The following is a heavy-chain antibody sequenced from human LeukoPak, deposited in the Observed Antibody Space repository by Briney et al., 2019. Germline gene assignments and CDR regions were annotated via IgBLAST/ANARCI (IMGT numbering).Heavy chain of an antibody. CDR2: INHSGST. Sequence: SETLSLTCAVYGGSFSGYYWSWIRQPPGKGLEWIGEINHSGSTNYNPSLKSRVTIPVDTSKNQLSLKLSSVTAADTAVYYCARANSSGWYSNHRYYYYGMDVWGQGTTVTVSS. CDR3: ARANSSGWYSNHRYYYYGMDV. D-gene: IGHD6-19*01. J-gene: IGHJ6*02. CDR1: GGSFSGYY. V-gene: IGHV4-34*01.